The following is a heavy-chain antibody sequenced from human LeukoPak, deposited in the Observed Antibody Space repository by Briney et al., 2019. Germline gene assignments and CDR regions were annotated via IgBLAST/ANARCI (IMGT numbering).Heavy chain of an antibody. CDR1: GWTFSGYY. CDR2: INHSGST. V-gene: IGHV4-34*08. Sequence: SETLSLTCAVYGWTFSGYYWSWIRQPPGKGLEWIGEINHSGSTNYNPSLKSRVTISVDTSENQFSLKLSSVTAADTAVYYCAIPASLIGYYGMDVWGQGTTVTVSS. J-gene: IGHJ6*02. CDR3: AIPASLIGYYGMDV. D-gene: IGHD2-2*01.